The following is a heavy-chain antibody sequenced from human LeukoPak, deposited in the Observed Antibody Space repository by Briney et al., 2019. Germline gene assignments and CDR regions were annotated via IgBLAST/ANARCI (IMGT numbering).Heavy chain of an antibody. J-gene: IGHJ4*02. D-gene: IGHD3-10*01. CDR1: GGSISSGSYY. CDR2: IYTSGST. Sequence: PSETLSLTCTVSGGSISSGSYYWSWIRQPAGKGLEWIGRIYTSGSTNYNPSLKSRVTISVDTSKNQFSLKLSSVTAADTAVYSGARWAYYGSGSYYNPSDYWGQGTLVTVSS. CDR3: ARWAYYGSGSYYNPSDY. V-gene: IGHV4-61*02.